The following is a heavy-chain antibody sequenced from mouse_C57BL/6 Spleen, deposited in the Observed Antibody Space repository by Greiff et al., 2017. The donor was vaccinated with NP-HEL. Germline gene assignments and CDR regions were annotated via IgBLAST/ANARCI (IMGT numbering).Heavy chain of an antibody. V-gene: IGHV5-16*01. D-gene: IGHD2-14*01. CDR1: GFTFSDYY. CDR3: AREVRRGDWYFDV. J-gene: IGHJ1*03. Sequence: VESEGGLVQPGSSMNLSCTASGFTFSDYYMAWVRQVPEKGLEWVANINYDGSSTYYLDSLKSRFIISRDNAKNILYLQMSSLKSEDTATYYCAREVRRGDWYFDVWGTGTTVTVSS. CDR2: INYDGSST.